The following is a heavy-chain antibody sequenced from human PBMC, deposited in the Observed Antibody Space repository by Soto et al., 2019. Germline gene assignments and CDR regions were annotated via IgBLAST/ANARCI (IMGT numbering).Heavy chain of an antibody. CDR3: ASGSGWYGQCDFDF. V-gene: IGHV3-53*02. CDR1: GFIVSSSY. D-gene: IGHD6-13*01. Sequence: DVQLVETGGGLIQPGGSLRLSCAASGFIVSSSYMNWVRQAPGKGLEWVSVIYSDGRTYYADSVKGGFTISRDNSKNTLYLQMNSLSAEDTAVYYCASGSGWYGQCDFDFWGQGTMVTVSS. CDR2: IYSDGRT. J-gene: IGHJ4*02.